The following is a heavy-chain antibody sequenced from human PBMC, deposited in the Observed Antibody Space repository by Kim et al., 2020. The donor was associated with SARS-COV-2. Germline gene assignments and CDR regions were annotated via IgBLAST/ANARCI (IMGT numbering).Heavy chain of an antibody. CDR2: IRSKAYGGTT. J-gene: IGHJ3*02. CDR1: GFTFGDYA. Sequence: GGSLRLSCTASGFTFGDYAMSWVRQAPGKGLEWVGFIRSKAYGGTTEYAASVKGRFTISRDDSKSIAYLQMNSLKTEDTAVYYCMLGALYDSQDAFDIWGQGTMVTVSS. D-gene: IGHD3-22*01. CDR3: MLGALYDSQDAFDI. V-gene: IGHV3-49*04.